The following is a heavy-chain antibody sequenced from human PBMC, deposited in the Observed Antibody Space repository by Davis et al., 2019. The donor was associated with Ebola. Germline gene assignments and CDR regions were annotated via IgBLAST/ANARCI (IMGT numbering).Heavy chain of an antibody. V-gene: IGHV3-21*01. CDR2: ISSDSDYI. J-gene: IGHJ4*02. D-gene: IGHD5-12*01. CDR1: GFTFSTYS. Sequence: GESLKISCAASGFTFSTYSMSWVRQAPGKGLEWVSSISSDSDYIYYADSAKGRFTISRDNAKNSLYLQMNSLRAEDTAVYYCARDLSGYGSGGDYWGQGTLVTVSS. CDR3: ARDLSGYGSGGDY.